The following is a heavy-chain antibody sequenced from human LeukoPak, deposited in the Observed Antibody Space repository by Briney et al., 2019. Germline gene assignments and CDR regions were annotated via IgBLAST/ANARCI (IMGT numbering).Heavy chain of an antibody. CDR1: GYTFTGYY. Sequence: GASVKVSCKASGYTFTGYYMHWVRQAPGQGLEWMGWINPNSGGTNYAQKFQGRVTMTRDTSISTAYMELSRLRSDDTAVYYCASSSADYYDSSGYSDWGQGTLVTVSS. V-gene: IGHV1-2*02. CDR2: INPNSGGT. D-gene: IGHD3-22*01. CDR3: ASSSADYYDSSGYSD. J-gene: IGHJ4*02.